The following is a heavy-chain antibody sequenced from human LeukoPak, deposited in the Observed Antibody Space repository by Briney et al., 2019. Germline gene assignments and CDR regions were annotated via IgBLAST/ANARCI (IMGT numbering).Heavy chain of an antibody. V-gene: IGHV1-58*02. CDR1: GFTFTISA. D-gene: IGHD3-10*01. Sequence: GASVTVSLTASGFTFTISAMQWVRQARRQRLEWVGWIVVGSGNTNYSQNSQERVTITRAMSTSTAYMELSSLRSEDTAVYYCAADHPMVRGAPSHYYSYYMDVWGKGTTVTVSS. CDR2: IVVGSGNT. J-gene: IGHJ6*03. CDR3: AADHPMVRGAPSHYYSYYMDV.